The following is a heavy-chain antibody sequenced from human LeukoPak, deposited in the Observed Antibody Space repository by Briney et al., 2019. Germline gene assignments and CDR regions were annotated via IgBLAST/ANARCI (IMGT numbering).Heavy chain of an antibody. Sequence: GGSLRLSCAASGFTFSSYGMHWVRQDPGKGLEWVAVIWYDGSNKYYADSVKGRFTISRDNSKNTLYLQMNSLRAEDTAVYYCARDSSGYDILTGYENNHFDYWGQGTLVTVSS. CDR3: ARDSSGYDILTGYENNHFDY. V-gene: IGHV3-33*01. D-gene: IGHD3-9*01. CDR2: IWYDGSNK. CDR1: GFTFSSYG. J-gene: IGHJ4*02.